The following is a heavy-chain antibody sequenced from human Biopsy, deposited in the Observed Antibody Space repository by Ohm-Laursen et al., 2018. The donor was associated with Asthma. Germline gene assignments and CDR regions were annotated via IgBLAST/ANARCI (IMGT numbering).Heavy chain of an antibody. CDR2: ISSSGSTK. CDR1: GFSFSDYY. D-gene: IGHD6-25*01. J-gene: IGHJ6*02. V-gene: IGHV3-11*01. CDR3: ARVLESSDRGPFYFFALDD. Sequence: SLRLSCTASGFSFSDYYMTWMRQAPGKGLEWVSSISSSGSTKYPAESVQGRFTISRDNAQKSLFLQMNSLRAEDTANYLCARVLESSDRGPFYFFALDDWGQGTTVAVS.